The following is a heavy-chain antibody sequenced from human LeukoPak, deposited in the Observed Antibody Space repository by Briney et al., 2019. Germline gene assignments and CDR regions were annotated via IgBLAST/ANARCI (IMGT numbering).Heavy chain of an antibody. CDR1: GFTFSSYG. Sequence: PGRSLRLSCAASGFTFSSYGMYWVCQAPGKGLEWVVVISNDGSDKYYADSVKGRFTISRDNSKNTLYLQMNSLRAEDTAVYYCAKGYSTGWYGGVDYWGQGTLVTVSS. V-gene: IGHV3-30*18. CDR2: ISNDGSDK. CDR3: AKGYSTGWYGGVDY. D-gene: IGHD6-19*01. J-gene: IGHJ4*02.